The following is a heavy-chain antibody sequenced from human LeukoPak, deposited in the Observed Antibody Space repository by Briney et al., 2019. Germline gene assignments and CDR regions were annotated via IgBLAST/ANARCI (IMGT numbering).Heavy chain of an antibody. D-gene: IGHD1-26*01. J-gene: IGHJ5*02. CDR1: GGSISSTSYY. Sequence: SETLSLTCVVSGGSISSTSYYWSWIRQPPGKGLEWIGEINHSGSTNYNPSLKSRVTISVDTSKNQFSLKLSSVTAADTAVYYCARPLGVVGATSGFDPWGQGTLVIASS. V-gene: IGHV4-39*07. CDR2: INHSGST. CDR3: ARPLGVVGATSGFDP.